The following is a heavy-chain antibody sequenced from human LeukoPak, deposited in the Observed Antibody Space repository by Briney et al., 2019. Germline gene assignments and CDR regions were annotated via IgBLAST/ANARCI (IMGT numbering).Heavy chain of an antibody. J-gene: IGHJ4*02. CDR3: AKDMFPYDSSGSFDY. CDR1: GFTFSNYW. D-gene: IGHD3-22*01. Sequence: GGSLRLSCEASGFTFSNYWMTWVRQAPGKGLEWVANIRQDGGDKNYIDSVKGRFTISRDNAKNSLYLQMNSLRTEDTALYYCAKDMFPYDSSGSFDYWGQGTLVTVSS. CDR2: IRQDGGDK. V-gene: IGHV3-7*05.